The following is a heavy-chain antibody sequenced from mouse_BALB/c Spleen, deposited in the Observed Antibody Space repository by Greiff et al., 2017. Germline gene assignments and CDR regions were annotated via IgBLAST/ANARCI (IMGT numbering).Heavy chain of an antibody. Sequence: QVQLKESAAELARPGASVKMSCKASGYTFTSYTMHWVKQRPGQGLEWIGYINPSSGYTEYNQKFKDKTTLTADKSSSTAYMQLSSLTSEDSAVYYCARERRWWEDDWGQGTSVTVSS. CDR2: INPSSGYT. D-gene: IGHD1-1*02. CDR1: GYTFTSYT. CDR3: ARERRWWEDD. V-gene: IGHV1-4*02. J-gene: IGHJ4*01.